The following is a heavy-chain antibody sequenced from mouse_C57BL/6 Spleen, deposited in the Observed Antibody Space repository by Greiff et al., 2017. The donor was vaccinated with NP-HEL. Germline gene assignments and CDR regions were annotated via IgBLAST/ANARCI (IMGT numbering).Heavy chain of an antibody. CDR3: ARWDYYGSSREFAY. V-gene: IGHV1-22*01. CDR1: GYTFTDYN. Sequence: EVQLQQSGPELVKPGASVKMSCKASGYTFTDYNMHWVKQSHGKSLEWIGYINPNNGGTSYNQKFKGKATLTVNKSSSTAYMELRSLTSEDSAVYYCARWDYYGSSREFAYWGQGTLVTVSA. J-gene: IGHJ3*01. D-gene: IGHD1-1*01. CDR2: INPNNGGT.